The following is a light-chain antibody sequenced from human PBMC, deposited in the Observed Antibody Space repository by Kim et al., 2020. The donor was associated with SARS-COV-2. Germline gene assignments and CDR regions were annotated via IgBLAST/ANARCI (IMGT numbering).Light chain of an antibody. CDR3: QQRSNWR. CDR2: DAS. V-gene: IGKV3-11*01. J-gene: IGKJ5*01. Sequence: LSLSPGERATLSCRASQSVSSYLAWYQQKPGQAPRLLIYDASNRATGIPARFSGSGSGTDFTLTISSLEPEDFAVYYCQQRSNWRFGQGTRLEIK. CDR1: QSVSSY.